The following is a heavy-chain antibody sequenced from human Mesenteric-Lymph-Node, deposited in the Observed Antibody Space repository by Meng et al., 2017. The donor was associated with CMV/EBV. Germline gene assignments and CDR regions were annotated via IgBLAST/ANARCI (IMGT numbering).Heavy chain of an antibody. CDR2: VYYSGST. Sequence: VSGDLSRGNSTKWAWSRQTQGKGLEWIGNVYYSGSTVYAPSLRSRITIFVDTSRNEVSLTLTSVTAADTDVYYCARNFTAGYFDNWGQRTLVTVSS. J-gene: IGHJ4*02. V-gene: IGHV4-39*01. CDR3: ARNFTAGYFDN. CDR1: GDLSRGNSTK.